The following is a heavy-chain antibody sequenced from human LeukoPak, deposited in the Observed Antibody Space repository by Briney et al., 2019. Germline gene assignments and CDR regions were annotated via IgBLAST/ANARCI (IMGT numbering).Heavy chain of an antibody. CDR2: IYYSGST. CDR3: ARDPATYYYYYMDV. J-gene: IGHJ6*03. V-gene: IGHV4-39*07. Sequence: SETPSLTCTVSGGSISSSSYYWGWIRQPPGKGLEWIGSIYYSGSTYYNPSLKSRVTISVDTSKNQFSLKLSSVTAADTAVYYCARDPATYYYYYMDVWGKGTTVTVSS. CDR1: GGSISSSSYY.